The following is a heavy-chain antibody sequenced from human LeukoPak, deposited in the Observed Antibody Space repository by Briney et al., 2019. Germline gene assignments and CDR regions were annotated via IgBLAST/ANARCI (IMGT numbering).Heavy chain of an antibody. CDR3: ARGLYCSAGSCYGPFDY. CDR2: LNPNSCGS. CDR1: GYIFTAYY. D-gene: IGHD2-15*01. J-gene: IGHJ4*02. Sequence: ASVEVYCKASGYIFTAYYMHLVRQAPGQELGWLGRLNPNSCGSNYAQKFQGRVTMTRDTSISTVYMDLSGLISDDTAVYYCARGLYCSAGSCYGPFDYWGQGTLVTVSS. V-gene: IGHV1-2*06.